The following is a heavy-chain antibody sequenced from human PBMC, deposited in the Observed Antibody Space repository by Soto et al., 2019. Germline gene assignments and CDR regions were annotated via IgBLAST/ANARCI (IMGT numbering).Heavy chain of an antibody. J-gene: IGHJ5*02. D-gene: IGHD3-9*01. CDR3: ARGLSLSLTYYDILTGYYPNWFDP. Sequence: GSLRLSCAASGFTFSSYWMSWVRQAPGKGLEWVANIKQDGSEKYYVDPVKGRFTISRDNAKNSLYLQMNSLRAEDTAVYYCARGLSLSLTYYDILTGYYPNWFDPWGQGTLVTVSS. V-gene: IGHV3-7*03. CDR2: IKQDGSEK. CDR1: GFTFSSYW.